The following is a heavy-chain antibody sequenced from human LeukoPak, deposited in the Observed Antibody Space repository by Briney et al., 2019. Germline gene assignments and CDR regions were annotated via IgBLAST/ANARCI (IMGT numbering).Heavy chain of an antibody. CDR2: VNHSGYT. J-gene: IGHJ4*02. D-gene: IGHD4-17*01. Sequence: PSGTLSLTCAVSGTSFSSYYWSWIRQPPGKGLEWIGEVNHSGYTNDNPSLKSRVTISVDTSKNQFSLRLRSVTAADTAVYFCARMTTGHDFWGQGTLVTVSS. CDR1: GTSFSSYY. V-gene: IGHV4-34*01. CDR3: ARMTTGHDF.